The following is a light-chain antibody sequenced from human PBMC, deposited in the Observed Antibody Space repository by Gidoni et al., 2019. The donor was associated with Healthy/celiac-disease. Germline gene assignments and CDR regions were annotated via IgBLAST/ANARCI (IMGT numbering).Light chain of an antibody. Sequence: QSALTQPDSVSASPGQSLTISCTGTSSYVGGHNYVPWYQQHPGKAPKLMIYDVSNRPSGVSNRFSGSKSGNTASLTITGLQAEDEADYYCSSYTSSSTRGVFGGGTKLTVL. CDR3: SSYTSSSTRGV. J-gene: IGLJ3*02. CDR1: SSYVGGHNY. V-gene: IGLV2-14*03. CDR2: DVS.